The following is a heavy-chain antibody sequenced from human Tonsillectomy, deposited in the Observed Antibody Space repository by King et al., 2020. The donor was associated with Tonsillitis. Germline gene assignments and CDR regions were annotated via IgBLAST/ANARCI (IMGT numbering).Heavy chain of an antibody. V-gene: IGHV3-15*07. J-gene: IGHJ4*02. CDR2: IKSKTDGGTT. Sequence: VQLVESGGGLVKPGGSLRLSCAASGFTFSNAWMNWVRQAPGKGLEWVGRIKSKTDGGTTDCAAPVKGRFTISRDDSKNTLYLQMTSLKTEDTAVYYCTTDGSNTWSSFDYWGQGTLVTVSS. CDR3: TTDGSNTWSSFDY. CDR1: GFTFSNAW. D-gene: IGHD2-2*01.